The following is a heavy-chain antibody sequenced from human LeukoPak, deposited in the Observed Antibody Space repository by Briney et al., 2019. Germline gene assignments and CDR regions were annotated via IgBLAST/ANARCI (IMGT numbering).Heavy chain of an antibody. Sequence: GGSLRLSCAASGFTFSSYTMSWVRQAPGKGLEWVSAISGSGGSTYYADSVKGRFTISRDNSKDTLYLQMNSLRAEDTAVYYCAKDGVWLQLGNYFDYWGQGTLVTVSS. D-gene: IGHD5-24*01. CDR1: GFTFSSYT. CDR3: AKDGVWLQLGNYFDY. V-gene: IGHV3-23*01. CDR2: ISGSGGST. J-gene: IGHJ4*02.